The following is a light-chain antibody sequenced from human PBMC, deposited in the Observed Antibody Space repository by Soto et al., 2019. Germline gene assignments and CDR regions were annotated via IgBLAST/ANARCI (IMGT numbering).Light chain of an antibody. CDR3: SSYSSTTTREV. J-gene: IGLJ1*01. V-gene: IGLV2-14*01. Sequence: QSAVTQPASVSGSPGQSITISCTGTSSDVGGYNFVSWYQHHPGTPPKLIIYEVIHRPSGVSNRFSGSKSAITASLTISGLQLEDEADYFCSSYSSTTTREVFGTGTKLTVL. CDR2: EVI. CDR1: SSDVGGYNF.